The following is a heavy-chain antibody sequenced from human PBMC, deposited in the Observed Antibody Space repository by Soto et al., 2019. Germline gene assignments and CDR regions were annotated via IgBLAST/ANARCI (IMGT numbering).Heavy chain of an antibody. V-gene: IGHV4-61*08. Sequence: SETLSLTCAVSGGXISSGGYSWSXIRQPPGKGLEWIGYIYYTGSTNYNPSLKSRVTISVDTSKNQFSLNLSSVTAADTAVYYCARSQGQLARCFDPWGQGTLVTVSS. J-gene: IGHJ5*02. D-gene: IGHD6-13*01. CDR3: ARSQGQLARCFDP. CDR1: GGXISSGGYS. CDR2: IYYTGST.